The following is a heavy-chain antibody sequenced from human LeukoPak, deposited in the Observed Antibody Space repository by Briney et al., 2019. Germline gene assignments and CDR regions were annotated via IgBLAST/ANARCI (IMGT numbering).Heavy chain of an antibody. CDR2: INPNSGGT. J-gene: IGHJ4*02. CDR1: GYTFTGYY. Sequence: ASVKVSCKASGYTFTGYYMHWVRQAPGQGLEWMGWINPNSGGTNYAQKFQSWVTMTRDTSISTAYMELSRLRSDDTAVYYCARDISIAAAGPSYYFDYWGQGTLVTVSS. V-gene: IGHV1-2*04. CDR3: ARDISIAAAGPSYYFDY. D-gene: IGHD6-13*01.